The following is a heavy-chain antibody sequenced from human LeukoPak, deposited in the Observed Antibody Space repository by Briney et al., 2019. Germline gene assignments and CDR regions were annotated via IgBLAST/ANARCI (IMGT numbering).Heavy chain of an antibody. CDR2: IYYSGST. V-gene: IGHV4-30-4*08. CDR1: GGSISSGDYY. CDR3: AREAEKDCWFDP. Sequence: SQTLSLTCTVSGGSISSGDYYWSWIRQPPGKGLEWIGYIYYSGSTYYNPSLKSRVTISVDTSKNQFSLKLSSVTAAVTAVYYCAREAEKDCWFDPWGQGTLVTVSS. J-gene: IGHJ5*02. D-gene: IGHD3/OR15-3a*01.